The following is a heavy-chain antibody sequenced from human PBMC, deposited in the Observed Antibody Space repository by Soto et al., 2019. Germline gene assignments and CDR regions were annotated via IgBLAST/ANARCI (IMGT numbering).Heavy chain of an antibody. J-gene: IGHJ4*02. CDR3: AHRRTRIAVAGRPYYFDY. V-gene: IGHV2-5*02. Sequence: SGPTLVNPTQTLTLTCTFSWFSLSTSGVGVGWIRQPPGKALEWLALIYWDDDKRYSPSLKSRLTITKDTSKNQVVLTMTNMDPVDTATYYCAHRRTRIAVAGRPYYFDYWGQGTLVTVSS. CDR2: IYWDDDK. CDR1: WFSLSTSGVG. D-gene: IGHD6-19*01.